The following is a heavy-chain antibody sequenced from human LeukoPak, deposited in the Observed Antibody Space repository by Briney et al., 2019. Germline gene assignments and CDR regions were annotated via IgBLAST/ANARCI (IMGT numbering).Heavy chain of an antibody. J-gene: IGHJ5*02. CDR3: ARGRNYDFWSGYSGPSFSWFDP. V-gene: IGHV4-34*01. D-gene: IGHD3-3*01. Sequence: NASETLSLTCAVYGGSFSGYYWSWIRQPPGKGLEWIGEINHSGSTNYNPSLKSRVTISVDTSKNQFSLKLSSVTAADTAVYYCARGRNYDFWSGYSGPSFSWFDPWGQGTLVTVSS. CDR1: GGSFSGYY. CDR2: INHSGST.